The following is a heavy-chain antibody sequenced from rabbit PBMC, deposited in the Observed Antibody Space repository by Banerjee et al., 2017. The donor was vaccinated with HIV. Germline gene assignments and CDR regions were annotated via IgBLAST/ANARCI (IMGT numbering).Heavy chain of an antibody. CDR3: ARNVGAIRDGKTYFDL. Sequence: EESGGDLVKPGASLTLTCTASGIDFSSGYDMCWVRQAPGKGPEWIAWIYTGSGGTAYATWAKGRFTISKPSSTTVTLQMTSLTAADTATYFCARNVGAIRDGKTYFDLWGQGTLVTVS. J-gene: IGHJ4*01. V-gene: IGHV1S40*01. CDR2: IYTGSGGT. CDR1: GIDFSSGYD. D-gene: IGHD5-1*01.